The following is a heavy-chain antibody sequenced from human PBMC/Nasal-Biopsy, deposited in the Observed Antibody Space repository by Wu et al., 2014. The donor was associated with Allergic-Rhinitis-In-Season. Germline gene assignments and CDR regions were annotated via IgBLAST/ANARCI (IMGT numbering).Heavy chain of an antibody. V-gene: IGHV3-11*01. CDR2: ISRGGDSQ. CDR1: GFRFSDFY. D-gene: IGHD3-16*01. Sequence: LRLSCAASGFRFSDFYMSWIRQDPGKRLECVANISRGGDSQYYAESAEGRFTISRDNVKNSLYLEMNNLTVDDTAVYYCVREGVIGFDHWGQGT. CDR3: VREGVIGFDH. J-gene: IGHJ4*02.